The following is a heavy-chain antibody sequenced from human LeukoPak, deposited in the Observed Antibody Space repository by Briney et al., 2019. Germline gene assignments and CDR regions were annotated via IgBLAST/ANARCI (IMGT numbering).Heavy chain of an antibody. Sequence: PGGSLRLSCAASGFTFSSYAMSWVRQAPGKGLEWVSYISRSGSTIHYADSVKGRFTISRDNAKNSLYLQMNSLRAEDTAVYYCAREGDGDFAINMWGQGTTVIVSS. CDR2: ISRSGSTI. J-gene: IGHJ3*02. CDR1: GFTFSSYA. CDR3: AREGDGDFAINM. D-gene: IGHD4-17*01. V-gene: IGHV3-48*04.